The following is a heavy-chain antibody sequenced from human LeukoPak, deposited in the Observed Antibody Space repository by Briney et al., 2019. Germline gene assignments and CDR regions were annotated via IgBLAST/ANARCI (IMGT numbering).Heavy chain of an antibody. CDR2: IYSGGST. CDR3: ASIAVAGI. J-gene: IGHJ4*02. V-gene: IGHV3-53*01. D-gene: IGHD6-19*01. Sequence: GGSLRLSCAASGFTVSGNYMSWVRQAPGKGLEWVSIIYSGGSTFYADYVKGRFTISRDNSKNTLYLHMSSLRAEDTAVYYCASIAVAGIWGQGTLVTVSS. CDR1: GFTVSGNY.